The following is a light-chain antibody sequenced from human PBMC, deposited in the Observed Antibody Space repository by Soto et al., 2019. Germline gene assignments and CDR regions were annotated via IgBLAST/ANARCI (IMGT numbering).Light chain of an antibody. Sequence: QAVLTQPSSASGAPGQRGTISCSGSSSNIGNNFVKWYPQFPGTAPQLLIYSNNQRPSGVPDRFSGSKAGTSASLAISGLQSEDEADYYCASWDDSLNGYVFGTGTKVTVL. CDR1: SSNIGNNF. J-gene: IGLJ1*01. V-gene: IGLV1-44*01. CDR2: SNN. CDR3: ASWDDSLNGYV.